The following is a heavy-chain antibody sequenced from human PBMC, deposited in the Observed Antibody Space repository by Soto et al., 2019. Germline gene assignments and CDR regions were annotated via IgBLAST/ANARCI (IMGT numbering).Heavy chain of an antibody. D-gene: IGHD3-22*01. CDR2: IIPIFGTA. CDR3: ARGRNKAPITMIVVVGGALDI. CDR1: GGTFSSYA. Sequence: SVKVSCKASGGTFSSYAISWVRQAPGQGLEWMGGIIPIFGTANYAQKFQGRVTITADESTSTAYMELSSLRSEDTAVYYCARGRNKAPITMIVVVGGALDIWG. V-gene: IGHV1-69*13. J-gene: IGHJ3*02.